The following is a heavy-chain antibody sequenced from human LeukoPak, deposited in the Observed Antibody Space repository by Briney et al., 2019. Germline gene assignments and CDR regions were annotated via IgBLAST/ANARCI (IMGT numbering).Heavy chain of an antibody. J-gene: IGHJ2*01. V-gene: IGHV3-30*01. CDR3: ARDPLEMATITRDWYFDL. CDR2: ISYDGSNK. CDR1: GFTFSSYA. Sequence: GGSLRLSCAASGFTFSSYAMHWVRQAPGKGLEWVAVISYDGSNKYYADSVKGRFTISRDNSKNTLYLQMNSLRAEDTAVYYCARDPLEMATITRDWYFDLWGRGTLVTVSS. D-gene: IGHD5-24*01.